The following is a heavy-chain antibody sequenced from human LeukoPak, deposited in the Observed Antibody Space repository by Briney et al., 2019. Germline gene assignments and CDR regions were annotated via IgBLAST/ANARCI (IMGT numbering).Heavy chain of an antibody. CDR3: ARELQYSREGYAFDL. V-gene: IGHV1-2*02. Sequence: ASVKVSCKASGYMFTGHYMHWVRQAPGQGHEFLAWIKGDSGIPKYAQKFQGRVTLTRDTSISTAYMELTELTSDDTAVYYCARELQYSREGYAFDLWGQGTMVTVSS. CDR2: IKGDSGIP. CDR1: GYMFTGHY. J-gene: IGHJ3*01. D-gene: IGHD4-11*01.